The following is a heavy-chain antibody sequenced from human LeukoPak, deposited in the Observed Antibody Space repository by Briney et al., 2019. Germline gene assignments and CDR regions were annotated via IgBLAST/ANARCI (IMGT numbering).Heavy chain of an antibody. CDR2: ISWDGGST. D-gene: IGHD3-22*01. CDR1: GFTFDDYA. V-gene: IGHV3-43D*03. Sequence: GGSLRLSCAASGFTFDDYAMHWVRQAPGKGLEWVSLISWDGGSTYYADSVKGRFTISRDNSKNSLYLQMNSLRAEDTALYYCAKDTVGYYDSSGYYDYWGQGTLVTASS. J-gene: IGHJ4*02. CDR3: AKDTVGYYDSSGYYDY.